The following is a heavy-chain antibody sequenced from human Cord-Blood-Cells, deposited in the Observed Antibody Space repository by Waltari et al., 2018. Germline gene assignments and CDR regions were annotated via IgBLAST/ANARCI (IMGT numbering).Heavy chain of an antibody. CDR1: GYTFTSYG. D-gene: IGHD3-3*01. J-gene: IGHJ4*02. V-gene: IGHV1-18*04. Sequence: VQLVQSGAGVKKPGASVKVSCTASGYTFTSYGISWVREAPGQGLEWMGWISAYNGNTNYAQKLQGRVTMTTDTSTSTAYMELRSLRSDDTAVYYCAREIKDTYYDFWSGYYWDYWGQGTLVTVSS. CDR2: ISAYNGNT. CDR3: AREIKDTYYDFWSGYYWDY.